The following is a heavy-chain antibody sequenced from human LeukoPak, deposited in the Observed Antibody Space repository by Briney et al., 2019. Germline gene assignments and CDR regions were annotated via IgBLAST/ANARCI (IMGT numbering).Heavy chain of an antibody. D-gene: IGHD2-2*01. CDR3: AKGGYAASWDAFDI. CDR2: ISWNSGSI. CDR1: GFTFDDYA. J-gene: IGHJ3*02. Sequence: PGGSLRLSCAASGFTFDDYAMHWVRHAPGKGLEWVSGISWNSGSIGYADSVKGRFTISRDNAKNSLYLQMNSLRAEDTALYYCAKGGYAASWDAFDIWGQGTMVTVSS. V-gene: IGHV3-9*01.